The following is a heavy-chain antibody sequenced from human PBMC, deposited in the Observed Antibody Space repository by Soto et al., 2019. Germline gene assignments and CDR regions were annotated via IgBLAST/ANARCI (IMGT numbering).Heavy chain of an antibody. CDR3: ARSSRYYDFWSGHMPVGMDV. Sequence: ASVKVSCKASGYTFTSYGISWVRQAPGQGXEWMGWISAYNGNTNYAQKLQGRVTMTTDTSTSTGYMELRSLRSDDTAVYYCARSSRYYDFWSGHMPVGMDVWGQGTTVTVSS. J-gene: IGHJ6*02. CDR2: ISAYNGNT. D-gene: IGHD3-3*01. V-gene: IGHV1-18*04. CDR1: GYTFTSYG.